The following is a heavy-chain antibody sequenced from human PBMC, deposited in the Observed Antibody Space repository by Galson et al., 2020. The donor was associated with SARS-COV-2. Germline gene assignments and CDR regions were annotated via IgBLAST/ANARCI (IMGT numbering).Heavy chain of an antibody. Sequence: SQTLSLTCIVSGVSMSSGGYYWAWIRQHPGKGLEWIGYIYDSGRTQYNPSLKSRVTISRDTSKNHFSLNLNSVTAADTGVYYCARAQPLKITVGELGSCSYDVWGQGTVITVSS. J-gene: IGHJ3*01. D-gene: IGHD1-7*01. CDR2: IYDSGRT. V-gene: IGHV4-31*03. CDR1: GVSMSSGGYY. CDR3: ARAQPLKITVGELGSCSYDV.